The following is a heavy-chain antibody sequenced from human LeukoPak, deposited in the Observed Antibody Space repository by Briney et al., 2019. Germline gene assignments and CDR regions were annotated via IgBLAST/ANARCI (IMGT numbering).Heavy chain of an antibody. CDR2: INPNSGGT. D-gene: IGHD1-26*01. J-gene: IGHJ5*02. Sequence: ASVKVSCKASGYTFTGYYMHWVRQAPGQGLEWMGWINPNSGGTNYAQKFQGRVTMTRDTSISTAYMELSRLRSDDTAVYYCARGFLVGATTFSDWFDPWGQGTLVTVSS. CDR1: GYTFTGYY. CDR3: ARGFLVGATTFSDWFDP. V-gene: IGHV1-2*02.